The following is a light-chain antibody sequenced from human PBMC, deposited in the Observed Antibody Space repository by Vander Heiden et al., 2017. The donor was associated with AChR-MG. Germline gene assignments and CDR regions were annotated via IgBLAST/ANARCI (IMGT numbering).Light chain of an antibody. Sequence: ELVMTQSPATLSVSPGERATLSCRASQSVSNHLAWYQQKPGQPPRLLIYAASTRAPAFPDRFSGSGSGTEFTLTISSLQSEDFAVYYCQQDDNWPRTFGQGTKVEIK. J-gene: IGKJ1*01. CDR2: AAS. CDR3: QQDDNWPRT. CDR1: QSVSNH. V-gene: IGKV3-15*01.